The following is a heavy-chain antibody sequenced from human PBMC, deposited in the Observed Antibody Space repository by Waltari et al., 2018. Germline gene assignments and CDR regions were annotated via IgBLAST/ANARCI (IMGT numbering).Heavy chain of an antibody. CDR1: GGSINNSDFH. J-gene: IGHJ4*02. Sequence: QLQLHESGPGLVKPSETLSLTCTVSGGSINNSDFHWGWIRQPPGEGLEWIGTIYYSGSTYYNPSLKTRLTISIDTSKNQFSLKLSSVTAADTAVYYCAIYYYDYFDYWGQGTLVTVSS. CDR3: AIYYYDYFDY. D-gene: IGHD3-22*01. CDR2: IYYSGST. V-gene: IGHV4-39*07.